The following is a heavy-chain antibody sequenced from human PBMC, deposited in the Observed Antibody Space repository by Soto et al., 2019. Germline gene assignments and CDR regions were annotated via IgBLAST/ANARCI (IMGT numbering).Heavy chain of an antibody. V-gene: IGHV5-10-1*01. CDR1: GYTFTSHW. CDR3: ARLWSNSDALDI. CDR2: IDPSDSYT. D-gene: IGHD2-21*01. J-gene: IGHJ3*02. Sequence: EVQLVQSGAEVQKPGESLRISCKTSGYTFTSHWISWVRQMPGKGLERMGRIDPSDSYTTYSPNFEGHVTISSDKSNNTAYLHWNSLKASDTAMYYCARLWSNSDALDIWCQGTMVTVTA.